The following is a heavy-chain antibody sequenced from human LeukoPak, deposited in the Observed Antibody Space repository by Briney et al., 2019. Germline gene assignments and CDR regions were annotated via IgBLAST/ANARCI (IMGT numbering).Heavy chain of an antibody. J-gene: IGHJ4*02. D-gene: IGHD3-22*01. CDR2: IYYSGST. CDR3: ARDRYYYDSSGYYKIFDY. CDR1: GGSISSYY. Sequence: KPSETLSLTCTVSGGSISSYYWSWIRQPPGKGLEWLGYIYYSGSTNYDPSLKSRVTISVDTSKNQFSLKLSSVTAADTAVYYCARDRYYYDSSGYYKIFDYWGQGTLVTVSS. V-gene: IGHV4-59*01.